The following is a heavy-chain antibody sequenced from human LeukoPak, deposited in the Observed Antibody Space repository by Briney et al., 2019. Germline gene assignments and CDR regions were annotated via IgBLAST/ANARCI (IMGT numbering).Heavy chain of an antibody. J-gene: IGHJ5*02. V-gene: IGHV5-51*01. CDR2: I. CDR3: AGQRGSSWYQNWFDP. CDR1: GYSFTSYW. D-gene: IGHD6-13*01. Sequence: GESLKISCKGSGYSFTSYWIGWVRQMPEKGLEWMGIIYSPSFQGQVTISADKSISTAYLQWSSLKASDTAMYYCAGQRGSSWYQNWFDPWGQGTLVTVSS.